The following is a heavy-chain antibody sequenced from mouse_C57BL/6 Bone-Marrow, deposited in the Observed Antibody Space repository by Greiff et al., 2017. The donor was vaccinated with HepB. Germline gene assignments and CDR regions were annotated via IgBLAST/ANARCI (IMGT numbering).Heavy chain of an antibody. CDR2: ISSGGDYI. J-gene: IGHJ2*01. CDR1: GFTFSSYA. V-gene: IGHV5-9-1*02. Sequence: DVKLVESGEGLVKPGGSLKLSCAASGFTFSSYAMSWVRQTPEKRLEWVAYISSGGDYIYYADTVKGRFTISRDNARNTLYLQMSSLKSEDTAMYYRTRGPHITTVVAPYYFDYWGQGTTLTVSS. D-gene: IGHD1-1*01. CDR3: TRGPHITTVVAPYYFDY.